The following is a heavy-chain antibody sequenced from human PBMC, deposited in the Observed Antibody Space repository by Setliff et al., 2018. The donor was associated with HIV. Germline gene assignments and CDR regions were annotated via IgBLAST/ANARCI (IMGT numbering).Heavy chain of an antibody. D-gene: IGHD2-2*01. J-gene: IGHJ3*02. Sequence: SETLSLTCTVSGGSISRGGYYWSWIRQHPGKGLEWIGYIYYSVSTYYNPSLKSRVTLSVDRSKNQFSMKLSYVTAADTAVYYCAREAVVPAAIGASGAFDIWGQGTMVTVSS. V-gene: IGHV4-31*03. CDR1: GGSISRGGYY. CDR3: AREAVVPAAIGASGAFDI. CDR2: IYYSVST.